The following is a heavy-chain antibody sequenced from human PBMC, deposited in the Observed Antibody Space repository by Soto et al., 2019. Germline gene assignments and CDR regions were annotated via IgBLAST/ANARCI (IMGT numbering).Heavy chain of an antibody. CDR1: GFTFSSYG. J-gene: IGHJ6*02. CDR3: ARDANIVGATHYYYYGMDV. Sequence: GGSLRLSCAASGFTFSSYGMHWVRQAPGKGLEWVAVIWYDGSNKYYADSVKGRFTISRDNSKNTLYPQMNSLRAEDTAVYYCARDANIVGATHYYYYGMDVWGQGTTVTVSS. CDR2: IWYDGSNK. D-gene: IGHD1-26*01. V-gene: IGHV3-33*01.